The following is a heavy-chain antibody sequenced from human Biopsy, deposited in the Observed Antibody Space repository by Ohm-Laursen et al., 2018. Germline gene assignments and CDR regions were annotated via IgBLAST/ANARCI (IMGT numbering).Heavy chain of an antibody. D-gene: IGHD3-10*01. CDR2: ISGSGVTK. J-gene: IGHJ4*02. V-gene: IGHV3-11*01. CDR3: ATDGAGSYNEN. Sequence: SLRLSYAASGFTFGDYYMSWIRQAPGKGLEWLSYISGSGVTKMYADSVKGRFTVSRDNAKNSLYLEMNNLTVEGTAVYYCATDGAGSYNENWGQGTLVSVSS. CDR1: GFTFGDYY.